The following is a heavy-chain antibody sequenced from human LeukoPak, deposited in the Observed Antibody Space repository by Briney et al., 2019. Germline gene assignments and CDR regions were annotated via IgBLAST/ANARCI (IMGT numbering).Heavy chain of an antibody. D-gene: IGHD1-26*01. CDR2: INPNSGGT. Sequence: GASVKVSCKASGYTFTGYYMHWVRQAPGQGLEWMGWINPNSGGTNYAQKFQGRVTMTRDTSISTAYMELSRLRSDDTAVYYCARRAYSRIVGATPGDYYYYYMDVWGKGTTVTVSS. CDR1: GYTFTGYY. J-gene: IGHJ6*03. V-gene: IGHV1-2*02. CDR3: ARRAYSRIVGATPGDYYYYYMDV.